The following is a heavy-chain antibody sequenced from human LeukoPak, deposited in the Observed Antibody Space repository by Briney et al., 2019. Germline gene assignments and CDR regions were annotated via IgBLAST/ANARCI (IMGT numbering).Heavy chain of an antibody. D-gene: IGHD4-11*01. CDR3: AKDVYSHYPNWFDP. J-gene: IGHJ5*02. Sequence: TGGSLRLSCAASGFTFSSYGMHWVRQTPGKGLEWVAFIRYDGSNKYYADSVKGRFTISRDNSKNTLYLQMNSLRAEDTAVYYCAKDVYSHYPNWFDPWGQGTLVTVSS. CDR2: IRYDGSNK. V-gene: IGHV3-30*02. CDR1: GFTFSSYG.